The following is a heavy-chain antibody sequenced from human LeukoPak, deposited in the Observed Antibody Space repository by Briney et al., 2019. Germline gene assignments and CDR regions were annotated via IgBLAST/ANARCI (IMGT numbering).Heavy chain of an antibody. J-gene: IGHJ4*02. CDR1: GFTLSDRH. CDR2: IHTAGRT. V-gene: IGHV3-53*01. D-gene: IGHD2-2*01. CDR3: ARGVTQTGYAPDY. Sequence: PGGSLRLSCAASGFTLSDRHMNWVRQAPGMGLEWVSFIHTAGRTYYADSVKGRFTISRDNSKNTVYLQMQSLRADDTAVYYCARGVTQTGYAPDYWGQGTLVTVSS.